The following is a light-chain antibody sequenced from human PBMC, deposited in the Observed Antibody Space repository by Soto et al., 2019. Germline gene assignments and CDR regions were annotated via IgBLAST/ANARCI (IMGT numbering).Light chain of an antibody. CDR1: SSDVGAYKF. Sequence: QSAPTQPPSASGSPGQSVTISCTGTSSDVGAYKFVSWYQLHPGKAPKLMIYEVNVRPSGVPDRFSGSKSGNTASLTVSGLQVEDEADYYCSSYGGRSNLVFGGGTQLTVL. V-gene: IGLV2-8*01. CDR3: SSYGGRSNLV. J-gene: IGLJ2*01. CDR2: EVN.